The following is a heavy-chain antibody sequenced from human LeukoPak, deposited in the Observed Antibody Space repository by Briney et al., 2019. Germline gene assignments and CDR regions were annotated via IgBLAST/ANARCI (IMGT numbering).Heavy chain of an antibody. CDR1: GGSISNHY. D-gene: IGHD6-6*01. CDR2: FYYSGST. J-gene: IGHJ4*02. CDR3: ARGFGDNVVRYFDY. Sequence: SETLSLTCTVSGGSISNHYWSWIRQPPGKGLEWIGYFYYSGSTTYNPSLKSRVTISVDTSKNRFSLNLSSVTAADTAVYYCARGFGDNVVRYFDYWGQGTLVTVSS. V-gene: IGHV4-59*11.